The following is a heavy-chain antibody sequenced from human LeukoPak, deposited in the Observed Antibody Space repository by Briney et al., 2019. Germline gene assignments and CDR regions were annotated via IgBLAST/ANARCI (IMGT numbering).Heavy chain of an antibody. V-gene: IGHV3-23*01. CDR3: AKALSNYQLNWFDP. CDR2: ISGSGGST. CDR1: GFTSSSYA. Sequence: GGSLRLSCAASGFTSSSYAMSWVRQAPGKGLEWVSAISGSGGSTYYADSVKGRFTTSRDNSKNTLYLQMNSLRAEDTAVYYCAKALSNYQLNWFDPWGQGTLVTVSS. J-gene: IGHJ5*02. D-gene: IGHD1-7*01.